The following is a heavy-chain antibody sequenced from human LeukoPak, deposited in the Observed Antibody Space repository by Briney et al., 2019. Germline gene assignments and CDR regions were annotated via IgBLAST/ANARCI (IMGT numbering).Heavy chain of an antibody. CDR3: ARGEMCGGDCYSGWFDP. J-gene: IGHJ5*02. D-gene: IGHD2-21*02. Sequence: PSETLSLTCAVYGGSFSGYYWSWIRQPPGKGLERIGEINHSGSTNYNPSLKSRVTISVDTSKNQFSLKLSSVTAADTAVYYCARGEMCGGDCYSGWFDPWGQGTLVTVSS. V-gene: IGHV4-34*01. CDR1: GGSFSGYY. CDR2: INHSGST.